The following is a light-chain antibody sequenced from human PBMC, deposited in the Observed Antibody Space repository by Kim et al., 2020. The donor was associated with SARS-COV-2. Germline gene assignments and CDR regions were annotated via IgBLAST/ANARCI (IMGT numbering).Light chain of an antibody. J-gene: IGLJ1*01. CDR2: DKN. Sequence: SSELTQDPAVSVALGQTVRITCQGDSLRSYYANWYQQKPGQAPVLVMYDKNNRPSGIPDRFSGSNSGNTASLTITGAQAADEADYYCASRDRDSTGNHYAFGSGTKVTVL. CDR3: ASRDRDSTGNHYA. CDR1: SLRSYY. V-gene: IGLV3-19*01.